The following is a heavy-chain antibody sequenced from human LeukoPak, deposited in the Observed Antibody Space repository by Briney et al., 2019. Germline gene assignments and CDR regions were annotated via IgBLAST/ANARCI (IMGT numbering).Heavy chain of an antibody. CDR3: ARDRAAADLDY. V-gene: IGHV3-74*01. D-gene: IGHD6-13*01. Sequence: GGSLRLSCAASGFTFSSYWMHCVRQAPGKGLVWVSRIKSDGSTTTYADSVKGRFTISRDNAKNTLYLQMNSLRAEDTAVYYCARDRAAADLDYWGQGTLVTVSS. J-gene: IGHJ4*02. CDR1: GFTFSSYW. CDR2: IKSDGSTT.